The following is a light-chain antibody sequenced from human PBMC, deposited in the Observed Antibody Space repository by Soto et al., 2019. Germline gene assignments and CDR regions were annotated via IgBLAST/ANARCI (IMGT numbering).Light chain of an antibody. CDR3: SSYAGSRGI. Sequence: QSALTQPPSASGSPGQSVTISCTGTSTDVGAYNYVSWYQQHPGKAPKLLIYEVSQRPSGVPDRFSGSKSGNTASLTVSGLQAEDEADYYCSSYAGSRGIFGGGTKLTVL. CDR1: STDVGAYNY. CDR2: EVS. V-gene: IGLV2-8*01. J-gene: IGLJ2*01.